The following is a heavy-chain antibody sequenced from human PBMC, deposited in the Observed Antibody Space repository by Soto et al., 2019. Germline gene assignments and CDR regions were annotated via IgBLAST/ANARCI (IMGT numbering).Heavy chain of an antibody. CDR2: ISSRSSTI. Sequence: VQLVESGGGVVQPGRSLRLSCAASGFTFINYNMNWVRQAPGKGLEWVSYISSRSSTIYYADSVKGRFTISRDNAKNSLYLQMNSLRDEDTAMYYCARDCGQGYGMDVWGQGTTVTVSS. V-gene: IGHV3-48*02. D-gene: IGHD2-21*01. CDR1: GFTFINYN. CDR3: ARDCGQGYGMDV. J-gene: IGHJ6*02.